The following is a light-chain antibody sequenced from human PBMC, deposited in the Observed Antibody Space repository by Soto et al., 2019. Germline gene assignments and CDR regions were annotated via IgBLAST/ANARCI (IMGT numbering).Light chain of an antibody. J-gene: IGLJ2*01. V-gene: IGLV3-27*01. Sequence: SYELTQPSSVSVSPGQTARITCSGAVLAKKYARWFQQKPGQDPVLVIYKDSERPSGIPERFSGSSSGTTVTLTIGGAQVEDEADYYCYSAADNKGVFGGGTKLTVL. CDR2: KDS. CDR1: VLAKKY. CDR3: YSAADNKGV.